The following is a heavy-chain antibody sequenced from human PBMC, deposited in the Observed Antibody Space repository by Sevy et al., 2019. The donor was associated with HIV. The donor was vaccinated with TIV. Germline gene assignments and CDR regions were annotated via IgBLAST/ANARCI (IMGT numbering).Heavy chain of an antibody. J-gene: IGHJ4*02. V-gene: IGHV3-30-3*01. CDR3: ARDGPHDYYDSSGYYSGPENPVIFDY. CDR2: ISYDGSNK. CDR1: GFTFSSYA. D-gene: IGHD3-22*01. Sequence: GGSLRLSCAASGFTFSSYAMHWVRQAPGKGLEWVALISYDGSNKYYADSVKGRFTISRDNSKNTLYLQMNSLRAEDTAVYYCARDGPHDYYDSSGYYSGPENPVIFDYWGQGTLVTVSS.